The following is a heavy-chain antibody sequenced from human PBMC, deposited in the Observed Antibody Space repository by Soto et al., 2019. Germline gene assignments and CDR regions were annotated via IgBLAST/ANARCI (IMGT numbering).Heavy chain of an antibody. J-gene: IGHJ4*02. CDR3: ARVGGTVTSDY. CDR2: IYFDGSNK. D-gene: IGHD4-17*01. CDR1: GFSFSTYG. V-gene: IGHV3-33*01. Sequence: QVQLVESGGGVVQPGRSLRLSCAASGFSFSTYGMHWVRQATGKGLEWLALIYFDGSNKYYADSVKGRFTISRDNSKNTLYLQMSSLRAEDTAVYYCARVGGTVTSDYWGQGTLVTVSS.